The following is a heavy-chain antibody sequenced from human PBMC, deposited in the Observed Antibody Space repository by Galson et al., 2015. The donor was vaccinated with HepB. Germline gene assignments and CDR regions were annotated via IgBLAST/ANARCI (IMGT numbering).Heavy chain of an antibody. J-gene: IGHJ4*02. CDR2: ISSDINTK. CDR1: GFTFSRHA. CDR3: ARDLDGSGSFYNMLAY. Sequence: SLRLSCAASGFTFSRHAFHWVRQAPGKGLQWLSLISSDINTKNYADSVKGRFSVSRDNSRDTVYLQMNGLRPEDTAVYFCARDLDGSGSFYNMLAYWGQGIMVTVSS. V-gene: IGHV3-30*04. D-gene: IGHD3-10*01.